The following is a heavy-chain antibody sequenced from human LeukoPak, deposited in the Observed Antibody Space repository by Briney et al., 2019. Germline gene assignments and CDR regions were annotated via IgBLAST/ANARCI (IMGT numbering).Heavy chain of an antibody. CDR1: GFTFSDYA. CDR3: TKYSYGYSDY. V-gene: IGHV3-49*03. Sequence: GGSLGLSCTASGFTFSDYAVSWFRQAPGKGLEWVGFIKSQLYGGTTEYAASVKGRFTISRDDSKTIAYLQMNSLKIEDTAVYYCTKYSYGYSDYWGQGILVTVSS. CDR2: IKSQLYGGTT. J-gene: IGHJ4*02. D-gene: IGHD5-18*01.